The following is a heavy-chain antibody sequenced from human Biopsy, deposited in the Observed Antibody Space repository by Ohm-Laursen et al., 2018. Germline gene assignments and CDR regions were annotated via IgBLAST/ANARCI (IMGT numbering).Heavy chain of an antibody. D-gene: IGHD6-19*01. V-gene: IGHV1-46*01. CDR3: ARNTGWYGDLYYFDY. CDR2: INPSGSTT. Sequence: GSSVKVSCNASGYSFTSYYMHWVRQAPGQGLEWMGMINPSGSTTSYPQIFQCRVTMTRDTSKSTVYMELSRLRSADTAVYFCARNTGWYGDLYYFDYWGQGTLVTVSS. CDR1: GYSFTSYY. J-gene: IGHJ4*02.